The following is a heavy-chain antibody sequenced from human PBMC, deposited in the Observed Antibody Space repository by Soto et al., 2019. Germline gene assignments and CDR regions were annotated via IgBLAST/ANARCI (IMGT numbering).Heavy chain of an antibody. V-gene: IGHV3-30*18. Sequence: QVQLVESGGGVVQPGRSLRLSCAANRFTFSSYGIHWVRQAPGKGLEWVAVISYDGSNKYYADSVKGRFTISRDNSKNTLYLQMNSLRAEDMAVYYCAKNGGGDWEDAFDIWGQGTMVTVSS. CDR1: RFTFSSYG. D-gene: IGHD2-21*02. J-gene: IGHJ3*02. CDR2: ISYDGSNK. CDR3: AKNGGGDWEDAFDI.